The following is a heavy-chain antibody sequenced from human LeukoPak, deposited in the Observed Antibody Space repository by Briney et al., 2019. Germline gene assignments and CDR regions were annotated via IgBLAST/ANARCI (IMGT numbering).Heavy chain of an antibody. Sequence: GGSLSLSCAASGFTFDSYAISWVRQAPGQGLEWMGRIIPIFGTANYAQKFQGRVTITTDESTSTAYMELSSLRSEDTAVYYCARDGDYGDYADDYWGQGTLVTVSS. D-gene: IGHD4-17*01. J-gene: IGHJ4*02. V-gene: IGHV1-69*05. CDR2: IIPIFGTA. CDR3: ARDGDYGDYADDY. CDR1: GFTFDSYA.